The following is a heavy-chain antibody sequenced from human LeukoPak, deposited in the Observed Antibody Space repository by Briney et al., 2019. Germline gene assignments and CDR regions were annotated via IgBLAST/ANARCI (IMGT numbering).Heavy chain of an antibody. D-gene: IGHD3-10*01. CDR1: GFTFSSYA. Sequence: GGSLRLSCAASGFTFSSYAMHWVRQAPGKGLEWVAVISYDGSNKYYADSVKGRFTISRDNSKNTLYLQMNSLRAEDTAVYYCARDSTMVRGVRGYYYFVYWGQGTLVTVSS. CDR2: ISYDGSNK. J-gene: IGHJ4*02. V-gene: IGHV3-30*04. CDR3: ARDSTMVRGVRGYYYFVY.